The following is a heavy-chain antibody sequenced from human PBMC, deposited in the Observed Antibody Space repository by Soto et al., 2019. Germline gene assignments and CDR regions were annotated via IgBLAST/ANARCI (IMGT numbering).Heavy chain of an antibody. D-gene: IGHD2-15*01. J-gene: IGHJ3*02. V-gene: IGHV3-23*01. Sequence: GGSLRLSCAASGFTFSSYAMSWVRQAPGKGLEWVSAISGSGGSTYYADSVKGRFTISRDNSKNTLYLQMNSLRAEDTAVYYCAAHAVVVVAADHDAFDIWGQGTMVTVSS. CDR2: ISGSGGST. CDR1: GFTFSSYA. CDR3: AAHAVVVVAADHDAFDI.